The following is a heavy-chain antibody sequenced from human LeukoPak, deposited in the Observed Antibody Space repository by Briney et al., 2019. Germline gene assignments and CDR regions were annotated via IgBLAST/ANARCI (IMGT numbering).Heavy chain of an antibody. CDR1: GFSLTGTGVG. V-gene: IGHV2-5*02. D-gene: IGHD3-10*01. Sequence: SGPTLVKPTQTLTLTCSFSGFSLTGTGVGVAWIRQPPGKALECLALIFWDDEKWFSPSLESRLTITKDTSKNPVVLTMTNMDPVDTATYYCSRFRYGSGRYFDYWGQGTLVTVSS. J-gene: IGHJ4*02. CDR2: IFWDDEK. CDR3: SRFRYGSGRYFDY.